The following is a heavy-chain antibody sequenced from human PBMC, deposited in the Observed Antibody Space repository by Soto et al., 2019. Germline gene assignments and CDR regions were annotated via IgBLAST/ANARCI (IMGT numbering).Heavy chain of an antibody. J-gene: IGHJ6*03. CDR3: ATYDFWSGYYPLHYYYYMDV. Sequence: GGSLRLPCAASGCTLSSYWMSWVRQAPGKGLEWVANIKQDGSEKYYVDSVKGRFTISRDNAKNSLYLQMNSLRAEDTAVYYCATYDFWSGYYPLHYYYYMDVWGKGTTVTVSS. CDR1: GCTLSSYW. V-gene: IGHV3-7*01. CDR2: IKQDGSEK. D-gene: IGHD3-3*01.